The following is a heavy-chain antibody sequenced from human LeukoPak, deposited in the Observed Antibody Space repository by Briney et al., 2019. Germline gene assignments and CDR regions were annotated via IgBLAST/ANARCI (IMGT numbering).Heavy chain of an antibody. CDR3: AREVMDYDDYAYYFDY. J-gene: IGHJ4*02. D-gene: IGHD4-17*01. CDR1: GGTFSSYA. V-gene: IGHV1-69*05. CDR2: IIPIFGTA. Sequence: SVKVSCKASGGTFSSYAISWVRQAPGQGLEWMGRIIPIFGTANYAQKFQGRVTITTDESTSTAYMELSSLRSEDTAVYYCAREVMDYDDYAYYFDYWGQGTLVTVSS.